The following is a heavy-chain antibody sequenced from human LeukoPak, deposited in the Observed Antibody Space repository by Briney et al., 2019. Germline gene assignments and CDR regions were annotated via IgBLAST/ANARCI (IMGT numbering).Heavy chain of an antibody. J-gene: IGHJ5*02. CDR1: GFTFTSSA. Sequence: ASVKVSCKASGFTFTSSAVQWVRQAPGQGLEWMGWINPNSGGTNYAQKFQGWVTMTRDTSISTAYMELSRLRSDDTAVYYCARDNWNDILTGGFDPWGQGTLVTVSS. V-gene: IGHV1-2*04. D-gene: IGHD3-9*01. CDR2: INPNSGGT. CDR3: ARDNWNDILTGGFDP.